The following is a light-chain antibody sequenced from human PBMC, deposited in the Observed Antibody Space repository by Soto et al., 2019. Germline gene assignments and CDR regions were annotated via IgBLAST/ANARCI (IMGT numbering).Light chain of an antibody. J-gene: IGKJ5*01. CDR1: QDISNR. Sequence: DIQMTQYPSSLSASVGDRVTITCRASQDISNRLAWYQQKPGKAPKXMIYAASSLPSGVPSRFGVILYGTAGTITLGSLQTEDGETYDGQQANSFPITFGLGTRLEIK. V-gene: IGKV1D-12*01. CDR2: AAS. CDR3: QQANSFPIT.